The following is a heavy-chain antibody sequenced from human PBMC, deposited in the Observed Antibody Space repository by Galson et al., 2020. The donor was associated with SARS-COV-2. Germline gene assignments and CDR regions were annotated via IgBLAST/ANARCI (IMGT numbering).Heavy chain of an antibody. Sequence: QASETLSLTCAASGFTLSSHGVHWVRQAPGKGLEWVAVISYDGTNKYYADSLKGRFTISRDNSKNRVYLQMNSLRREDTAVYYCARGAEYQLLRKDYFYGMDVWGQGTTATVSS. CDR2: ISYDGTNK. D-gene: IGHD2-2*01. J-gene: IGHJ6*02. CDR1: GFTLSSHG. V-gene: IGHV3-30-3*01. CDR3: ARGAEYQLLRKDYFYGMDV.